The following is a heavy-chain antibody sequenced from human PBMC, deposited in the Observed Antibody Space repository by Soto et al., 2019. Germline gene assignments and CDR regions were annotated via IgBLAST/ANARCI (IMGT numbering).Heavy chain of an antibody. Sequence: QVQLQESGPGLVKPSETLSLTCTVSGGSISSYYWSWIRQPPGKGLEWIGYIYYSGRTNYNPSLKSRVTISVDTSKNQFSLKRSSVTAADAAVYYCARYGNPMYYYYGMDVWGQGTTVTVSS. CDR2: IYYSGRT. J-gene: IGHJ6*02. D-gene: IGHD1-1*01. V-gene: IGHV4-59*01. CDR3: ARYGNPMYYYYGMDV. CDR1: GGSISSYY.